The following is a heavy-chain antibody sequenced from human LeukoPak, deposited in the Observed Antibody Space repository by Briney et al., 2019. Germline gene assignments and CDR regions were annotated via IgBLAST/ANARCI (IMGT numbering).Heavy chain of an antibody. D-gene: IGHD6-19*01. Sequence: SVKVSCKASGGTFSSYAISWVRQAPGQGLEWMGGIIPIFGTANYAQKFQGRVTITADESTSTAYMELSSLRSEDTAVYYCVWSIAVAGTFDYWGQGTLVTGSS. J-gene: IGHJ4*02. V-gene: IGHV1-69*01. CDR2: IIPIFGTA. CDR1: GGTFSSYA. CDR3: VWSIAVAGTFDY.